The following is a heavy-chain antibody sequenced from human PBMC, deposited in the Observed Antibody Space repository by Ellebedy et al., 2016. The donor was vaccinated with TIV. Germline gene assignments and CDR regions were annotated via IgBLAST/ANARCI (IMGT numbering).Heavy chain of an antibody. Sequence: AASVKVSCKASGGSFRNDAINWVRQAPGQGLEWMGGLIPTFGTANYAQRFQCRVTITADESTSTAYMELRSLKSEDTAAYYCATGWKEVYLQHWGQGTLVTVSS. V-gene: IGHV1-69*13. J-gene: IGHJ1*01. CDR2: LIPTFGTA. CDR3: ATGWKEVYLQH. D-gene: IGHD7-27*01. CDR1: GGSFRNDA.